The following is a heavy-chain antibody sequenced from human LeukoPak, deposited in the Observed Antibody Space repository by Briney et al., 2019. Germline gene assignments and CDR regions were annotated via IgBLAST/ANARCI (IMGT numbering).Heavy chain of an antibody. J-gene: IGHJ6*02. D-gene: IGHD6-19*01. CDR3: AIIAVAEVYYGMDV. CDR1: GGTFSSYA. CDR2: ISAYNGNT. Sequence: ASVKVSCKASGGTFSSYAISWVRQAPGQGLEWMGWISAYNGNTNYAQKLQGRVTMTTDTSTSTAYMELRSLRSDDTAVYYCAIIAVAEVYYGMDVWGQGTTVTVSS. V-gene: IGHV1-18*01.